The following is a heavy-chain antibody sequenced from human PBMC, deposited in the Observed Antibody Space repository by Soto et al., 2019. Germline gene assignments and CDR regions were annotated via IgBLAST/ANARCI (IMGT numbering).Heavy chain of an antibody. CDR1: GYTFTGYA. J-gene: IGHJ4*02. D-gene: IGHD6-19*01. CDR3: ARAVAVAADFDY. V-gene: IGHV1-3*05. Sequence: QVQLVQSGAEEKKPGASVKVSCKASGYTFTGYAMHWVRQAPGQRLEWMGGINAGNGNTKYSQKFQVRVTITRDTAERKAYMELSSLRSEDTAVYYCARAVAVAADFDYWGQGTLVTVSS. CDR2: INAGNGNT.